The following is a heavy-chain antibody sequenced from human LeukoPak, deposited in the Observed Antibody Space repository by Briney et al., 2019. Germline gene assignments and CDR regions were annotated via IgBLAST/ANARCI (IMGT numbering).Heavy chain of an antibody. Sequence: GGSLRLSCAASGFTFSSYAMSWVRQAPGKGLEWVSAISGSGGSTYYTDSVKGRFTISRDNSKNTLYLQMNSLRAEDTAVYYCAKDKYSPNINNWFDPWGQGTLVTVSS. V-gene: IGHV3-23*01. J-gene: IGHJ5*02. CDR1: GFTFSSYA. D-gene: IGHD5-18*01. CDR2: ISGSGGST. CDR3: AKDKYSPNINNWFDP.